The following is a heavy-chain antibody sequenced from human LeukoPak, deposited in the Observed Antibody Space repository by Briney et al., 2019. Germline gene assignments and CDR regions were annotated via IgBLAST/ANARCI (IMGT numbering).Heavy chain of an antibody. Sequence: GGSLRLSCAASGFTVSSNYMSWVRQAPGKGLEWVSIIYSGGSTFYADSVKGRFTISRDNAKNSLYLQMNSLRAEDTAVYYCAGARYGDYGTYDAFDIWGQGTMVTVSS. CDR2: IYSGGST. V-gene: IGHV3-53*03. CDR3: AGARYGDYGTYDAFDI. D-gene: IGHD4-17*01. CDR1: GFTVSSNY. J-gene: IGHJ3*02.